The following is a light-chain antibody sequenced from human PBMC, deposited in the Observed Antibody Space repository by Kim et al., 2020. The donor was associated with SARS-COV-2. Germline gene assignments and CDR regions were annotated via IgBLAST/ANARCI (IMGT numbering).Light chain of an antibody. J-gene: IGKJ2*01. V-gene: IGKV2-30*02. CDR3: MQGTHWPYT. Sequence: QPAAISCRSRQSLVHSNGDIYLNWFHQRPGQSPRRLIYKVSYRDSGVPDRLSGSLSGTDFTLEINRVEAEDVGVYYCMQGTHWPYTFGQGTKLEIK. CDR1: QSLVHSNGDIY. CDR2: KVS.